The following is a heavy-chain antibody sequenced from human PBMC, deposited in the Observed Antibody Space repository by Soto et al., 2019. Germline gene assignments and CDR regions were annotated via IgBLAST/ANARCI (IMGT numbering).Heavy chain of an antibody. J-gene: IGHJ4*02. CDR1: GFTFSAHN. D-gene: IGHD3-10*01. CDR3: AREHVDGFPDY. CDR2: ISYDAGIK. V-gene: IGHV3-30*14. Sequence: LRLSCAASGFTFSAHNMQWVRQAPGKGLEWLAFISYDAGIKYYGDSVKGRFTIFRDSSKNTLYLQMNSLKTEDTALYFCAREHVDGFPDYWGRGTLVTVPQ.